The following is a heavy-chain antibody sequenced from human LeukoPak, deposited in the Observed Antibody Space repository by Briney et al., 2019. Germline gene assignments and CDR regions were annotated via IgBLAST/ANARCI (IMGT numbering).Heavy chain of an antibody. CDR1: GYSFSNFG. J-gene: IGHJ4*02. CDR2: IIAVTGIT. V-gene: IGHV1-18*01. Sequence: ASVKASCKASGYSFSNFGISWVRQAPGQGLEWVAWIIAVTGITNYAQKFQGRVTVTTDTSTSTAYMELRGLRSDDTAVYYCARDNDHGTFQAEYYWGPGTLVTVSS. CDR3: ARDNDHGTFQAEYY. D-gene: IGHD1-1*01.